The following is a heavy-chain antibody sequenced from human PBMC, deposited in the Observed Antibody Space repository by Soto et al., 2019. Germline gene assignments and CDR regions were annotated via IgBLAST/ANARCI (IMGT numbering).Heavy chain of an antibody. CDR2: IYHSGST. CDR3: ARGGYYDSSGYGYFDY. D-gene: IGHD3-22*01. J-gene: IGHJ4*02. CDR1: GGSISSGGYS. V-gene: IGHV4-30-2*01. Sequence: SETLSLTCAVSGGSISSGGYSWSWIRQPPGKGLEWIGYIYHSGSTYYNPSLKSRVTISVDRSKNQFSLKLSSVTAADTAVYYCARGGYYDSSGYGYFDYWGQGTLVTVSS.